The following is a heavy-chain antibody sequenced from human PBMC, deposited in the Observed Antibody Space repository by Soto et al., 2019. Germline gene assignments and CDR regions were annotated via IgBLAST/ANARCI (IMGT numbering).Heavy chain of an antibody. CDR2: ITAGNGNT. CDR3: ARDHILATILSRGYYMDV. D-gene: IGHD5-12*01. CDR1: GYTFTSYA. Sequence: PGASVKVSCKASGYTFTSYAMHWVRQAPGQRHEWMGWITAGNGNTKFSQKFQGRVTITRDTSASTAYMGLSSLRSEVTAVYYCARDHILATILSRGYYMDVWGKGTTVTVSS. V-gene: IGHV1-3*01. J-gene: IGHJ6*03.